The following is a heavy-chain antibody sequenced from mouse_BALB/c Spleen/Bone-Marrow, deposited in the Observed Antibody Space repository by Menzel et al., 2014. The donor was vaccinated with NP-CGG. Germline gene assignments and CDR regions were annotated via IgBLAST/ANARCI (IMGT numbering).Heavy chain of an antibody. Sequence: EVKLMESGAELVKPGASVKLSCTASGFNIKDTYMHWVKQRPEQGLEWIGRIDPANGNTKYDPKFQGKATITADTSSNTAHLHLSSLTSEDTAVYYCANDWFAYRGQGTLVTVSA. J-gene: IGHJ3*01. CDR2: IDPANGNT. V-gene: IGHV14-3*02. D-gene: IGHD2-3*01. CDR1: GFNIKDTY. CDR3: ANDWFAY.